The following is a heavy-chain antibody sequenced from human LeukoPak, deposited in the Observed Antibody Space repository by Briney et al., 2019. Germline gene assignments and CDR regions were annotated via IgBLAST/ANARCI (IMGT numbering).Heavy chain of an antibody. CDR1: GGTFSSYA. CDR2: IIPIFGTA. V-gene: IGHV1-69*13. CDR3: ARDPGAVAGTWFDY. J-gene: IGHJ4*02. D-gene: IGHD6-19*01. Sequence: SVKVSCKASGGTFSSYAISWVRQAPGQGLERMGGIIPIFGTANYAQKFQGRVTITADESTSTAYMELSSLRSEDTAVYYCARDPGAVAGTWFDYWGQGTLVTVSS.